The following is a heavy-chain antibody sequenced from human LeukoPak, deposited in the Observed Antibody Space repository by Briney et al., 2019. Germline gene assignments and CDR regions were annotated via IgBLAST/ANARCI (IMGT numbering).Heavy chain of an antibody. CDR2: IRYDGSNK. CDR3: AKDMFLSMVRGVIDY. D-gene: IGHD3-10*01. Sequence: GGSLRLSCAASGFTFSSYGMHWVRQAPGKGLEWVAFIRYDGSNKYYADSVKGRFTISRDNAKNSLYLQMNSLRAEDTALYYCAKDMFLSMVRGVIDYWGQGTLVTVSS. J-gene: IGHJ4*02. CDR1: GFTFSSYG. V-gene: IGHV3-30*02.